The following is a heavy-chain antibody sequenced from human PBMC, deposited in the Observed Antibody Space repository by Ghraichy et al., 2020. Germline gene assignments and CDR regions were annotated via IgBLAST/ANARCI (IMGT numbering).Heavy chain of an antibody. V-gene: IGHV4-59*01. CDR3: ARDSAGPSNYYYYMDV. Sequence: SETLSLTCTVSGGSISSYYWSWIRQPPGKGLEWIGYIYYSGSTNYNPSLKSRVTISVDTSKNQFSLKLSSVTAADTAVYYCARDSAGPSNYYYYMDVWGKGTTVTVSS. CDR1: GGSISSYY. CDR2: IYYSGST. J-gene: IGHJ6*03. D-gene: IGHD6-19*01.